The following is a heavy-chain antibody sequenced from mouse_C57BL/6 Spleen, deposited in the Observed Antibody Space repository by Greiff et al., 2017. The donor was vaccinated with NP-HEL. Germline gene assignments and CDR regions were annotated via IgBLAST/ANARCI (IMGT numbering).Heavy chain of an antibody. Sequence: VQLQESGPGLVQPSQSLSITCTVSGFSLTSYGVHWVRQSPGKGLEWLGVIWSGGSTDYNAAFISRLSISKDNSKSQVFFKMNSLQADDTAIYYCARLWLRRDYYAMDYWGQGTSVTVSS. CDR2: IWSGGST. D-gene: IGHD2-2*01. CDR3: ARLWLRRDYYAMDY. J-gene: IGHJ4*01. V-gene: IGHV2-2*01. CDR1: GFSLTSYG.